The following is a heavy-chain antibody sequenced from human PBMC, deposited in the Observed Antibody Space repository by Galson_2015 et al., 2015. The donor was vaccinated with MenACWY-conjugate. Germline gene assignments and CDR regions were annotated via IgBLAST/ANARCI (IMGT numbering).Heavy chain of an antibody. CDR1: GFIFNNSW. Sequence: SLRLSCAVSGFIFNNSWMSWVRQVPGKGPEWVANIKQDGSEKYYVDSVRGRFTISRDNAKNSLYLQMNSLRAEDTAAYYCARDLGFYCSRNDCYSPYWGQGTLVTVSS. J-gene: IGHJ4*02. CDR2: IKQDGSEK. D-gene: IGHD2-2*01. V-gene: IGHV3-7*03. CDR3: ARDLGFYCSRNDCYSPY.